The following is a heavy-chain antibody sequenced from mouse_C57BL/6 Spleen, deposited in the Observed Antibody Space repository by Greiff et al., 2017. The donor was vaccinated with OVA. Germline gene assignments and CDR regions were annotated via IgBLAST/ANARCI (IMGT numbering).Heavy chain of an antibody. CDR2: ISSGGSYT. Sequence: EVKLVESGGDLVKPGGSLKLSCAASGFTFSSYGMSWVRQTPDKRLEWVATISSGGSYTYYPDSVKGRFTISRDNAKNTLYLQMSSLKSEDTAMYYCARQGDYGSSYFDYWGKGTTLTVSS. CDR1: GFTFSSYG. D-gene: IGHD1-1*01. CDR3: ARQGDYGSSYFDY. V-gene: IGHV5-6*01. J-gene: IGHJ2*01.